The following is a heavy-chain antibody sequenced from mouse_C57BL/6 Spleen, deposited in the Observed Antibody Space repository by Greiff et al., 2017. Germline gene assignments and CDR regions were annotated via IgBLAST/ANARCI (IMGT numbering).Heavy chain of an antibody. Sequence: EVKLQESGPGLVKPSQSLSLTCSVTGYSITSGYYWNWIRQFPGNKLEWMGYISYDGSNNYNPSLKNRISITRDTSKNQFFLKLNSVTTEDTATYYCAREGLAFAYWGQGTLVTVSA. V-gene: IGHV3-6*01. CDR2: ISYDGSN. J-gene: IGHJ3*01. CDR3: AREGLAFAY. D-gene: IGHD2-2*01. CDR1: GYSITSGYY.